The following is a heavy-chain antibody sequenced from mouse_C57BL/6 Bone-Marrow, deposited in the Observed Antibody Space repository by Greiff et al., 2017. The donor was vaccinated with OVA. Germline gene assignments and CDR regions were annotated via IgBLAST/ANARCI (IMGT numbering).Heavy chain of an antibody. CDR3: TGGNSNYVMDY. Sequence: EVHLVESGGGLVQPGGSMKLSCVASGFTFSNYWMNWVRQSPEKGLEWVAQIRLKSDNYATHYAESVKGRFTISRDDSKSSVYLQMNNLRAEDTGIYYCTGGNSNYVMDYWGQGTSVTVSS. CDR2: IRLKSDNYAT. D-gene: IGHD2-5*01. V-gene: IGHV6-3*01. CDR1: GFTFSNYW. J-gene: IGHJ4*01.